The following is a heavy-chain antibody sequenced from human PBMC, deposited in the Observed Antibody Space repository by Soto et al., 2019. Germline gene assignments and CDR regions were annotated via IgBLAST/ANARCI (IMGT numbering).Heavy chain of an antibody. CDR2: ISSSSSYI. J-gene: IGHJ6*02. V-gene: IGHV3-21*01. D-gene: IGHD2-15*01. CDR3: ARDLGGGFYYYGMDV. CDR1: GFTFSSYS. Sequence: EVQLVESGGGLVKPGGSLRLSCAASGFTFSSYSMNWVRQAPGKGLEWVSSISSSSSYIYYADSVKGRFTISRDNAKNSLYLQMNCLRAEDTAVYYCARDLGGGFYYYGMDVWGQGTTVTVSS.